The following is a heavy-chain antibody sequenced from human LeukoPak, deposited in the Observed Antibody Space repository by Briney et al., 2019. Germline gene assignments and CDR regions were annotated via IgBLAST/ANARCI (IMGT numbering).Heavy chain of an antibody. CDR1: GYTFTSYA. CDR2: INAGDGST. V-gene: IGHV1-3*01. Sequence: ASVKVSCKGSGYTFTSYAIHWVRQAPGQRLEWMGWINAGDGSTRYSQKFHGGVTITRDTSASTAYMELSSLRSEDTAVYYCARSILVVPVASHLNYGVDVWGQGTTVTVSS. J-gene: IGHJ6*02. CDR3: ARSILVVPVASHLNYGVDV. D-gene: IGHD2-2*01.